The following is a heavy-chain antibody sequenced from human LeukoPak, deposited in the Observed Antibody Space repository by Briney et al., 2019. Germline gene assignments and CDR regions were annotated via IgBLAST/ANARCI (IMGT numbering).Heavy chain of an antibody. V-gene: IGHV3-21*04. J-gene: IGHJ4*02. CDR2: ISSSSSYI. CDR1: GFTFSSYS. Sequence: GGSLRLSCAASGFTFSSYSMNWVRQAPGKGLEWVSSISSSSSYIYYADSVKGRFTISRDNAKNSLYLQMNSLRAEDTALYYCAREGQQLVLPYFDYWGQGTLVTVSS. D-gene: IGHD6-13*01. CDR3: AREGQQLVLPYFDY.